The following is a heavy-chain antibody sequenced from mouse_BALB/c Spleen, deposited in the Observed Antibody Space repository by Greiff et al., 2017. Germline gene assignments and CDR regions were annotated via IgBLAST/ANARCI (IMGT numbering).Heavy chain of an antibody. CDR2: IRNKANGYTT. CDR1: GFTFTDYY. Sequence: EVQGVESGGGLVQPGGSLRLSCATSGFTFTDYYMSWVRQPPGKALEWLGFIRNKANGYTTEYSASVKGRFTISRDNSQSILYLQMNTLRAEDSATYYCARDHYYGSRYCDYWGQGTTLTVSS. V-gene: IGHV7-3*02. J-gene: IGHJ2*01. CDR3: ARDHYYGSRYCDY. D-gene: IGHD1-1*01.